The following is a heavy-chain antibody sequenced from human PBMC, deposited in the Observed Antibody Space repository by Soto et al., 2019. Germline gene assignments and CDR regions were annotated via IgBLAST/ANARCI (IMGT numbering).Heavy chain of an antibody. Sequence: QMPLQESGPGLVKPSQTLSLPCTVSGGSMSTGGYYWSWIRQHPGKGLEWLGYINDSGKTVYTASLRSRVSISVDTSKNQFSLRLSSVTAADTAVYYCARDRGYSYGDDAFDIWGQGTLVAVSS. CDR1: GGSMSTGGYY. J-gene: IGHJ3*02. CDR2: INDSGKT. CDR3: ARDRGYSYGDDAFDI. V-gene: IGHV4-31*03. D-gene: IGHD5-18*01.